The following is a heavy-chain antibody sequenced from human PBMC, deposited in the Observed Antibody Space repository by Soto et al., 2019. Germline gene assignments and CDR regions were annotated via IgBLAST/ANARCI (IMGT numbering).Heavy chain of an antibody. J-gene: IGHJ4*02. CDR1: GGTCNNAW. V-gene: IGHV3-15*07. Sequence: PWLSLRLSCAASGGTCNNAWMNCVSQATGKGLEWVGRIKSKTDGVPTDYAASVKGRFTISRDDSKNTLYLQMNSLKTEDTAVYFCTTDPGPYSSAYWGQGTLVTVSS. CDR3: TTDPGPYSSAY. D-gene: IGHD6-25*01. CDR2: IKSKTDGVPT.